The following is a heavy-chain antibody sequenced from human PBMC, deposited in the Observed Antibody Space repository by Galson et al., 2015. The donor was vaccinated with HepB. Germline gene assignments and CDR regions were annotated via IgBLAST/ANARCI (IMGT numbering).Heavy chain of an antibody. CDR2: TYYRSKWYN. D-gene: IGHD3-22*01. CDR1: GDSVSSNSAA. Sequence: CAISGDSVSSNSAAWNWIRQSPSRGLEWLGRTYYRSKWYNDYAVSVKSRMTINPDTSKNQFSLQLNSVTPEDTAVYYCARGEYYDSSGYYFRGMDVWGQGTTVTVSS. J-gene: IGHJ6*02. CDR3: ARGEYYDSSGYYFRGMDV. V-gene: IGHV6-1*01.